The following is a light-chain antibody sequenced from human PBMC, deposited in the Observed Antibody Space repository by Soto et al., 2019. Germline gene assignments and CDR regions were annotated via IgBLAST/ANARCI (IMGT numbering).Light chain of an antibody. Sequence: EVVLTQSPGTLSLSPGERATLPCRASESVSSSFLTWYQQKPGQAPRLLIFGASTRATGIPARFSGSGSGREFTLAISSLQSEDFAVYFCQQYHNWPPITFGQGTRLEIK. CDR2: GAS. V-gene: IGKV3-15*01. J-gene: IGKJ5*01. CDR3: QQYHNWPPIT. CDR1: ESVSSS.